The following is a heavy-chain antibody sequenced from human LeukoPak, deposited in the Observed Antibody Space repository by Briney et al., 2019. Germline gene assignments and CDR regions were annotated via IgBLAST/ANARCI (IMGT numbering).Heavy chain of an antibody. CDR1: GYSLTNYW. J-gene: IGHJ4*02. CDR2: IYPGDSDT. D-gene: IGHD6-6*01. CDR3: ARLGPAPPPSSSFFDY. V-gene: IGHV5-51*01. Sequence: GESLKISGQGSGYSLTNYWITGVRQMPGKGLEWMGIIYPGDSDTRYSPSFQGQVTISVDKSISTAYLQWSSLKASDTAMYYCARLGPAPPPSSSFFDYWGQGTLVTVSS.